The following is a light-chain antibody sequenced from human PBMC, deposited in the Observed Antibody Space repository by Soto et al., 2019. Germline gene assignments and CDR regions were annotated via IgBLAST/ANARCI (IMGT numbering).Light chain of an antibody. CDR2: GNT. J-gene: IGLJ3*02. CDR1: SSNIGAGYD. V-gene: IGLV1-40*01. Sequence: QPVLTQPPSVSGAPGQRVTVSCTGSSSNIGAGYDVHWYKQLPGTAPKLLIYGNTNRPSGVPDRFSASKSATSASLAITGLQAEDEADYYCQSYDSSLSAWVFGGGTQLTVL. CDR3: QSYDSSLSAWV.